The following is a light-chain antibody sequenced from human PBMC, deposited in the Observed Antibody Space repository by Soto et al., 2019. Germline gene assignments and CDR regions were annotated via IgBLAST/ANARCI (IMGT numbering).Light chain of an antibody. CDR1: QSVRTN. V-gene: IGKV3-15*01. CDR2: GAS. Sequence: IVITQSPVTPSAYPGEGATLSCRASQSVRTNVAWYQQIPGQAPRLLVYGASTRATGVPARFSGSGSGIEFTLTISSLQSEDSAFYYCQQYFNWPLTWTFGPGTEVAI. CDR3: QQYFNWPLTWT. J-gene: IGKJ3*01.